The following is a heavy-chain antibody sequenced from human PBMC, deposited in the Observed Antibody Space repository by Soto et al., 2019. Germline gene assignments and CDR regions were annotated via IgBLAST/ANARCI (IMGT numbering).Heavy chain of an antibody. D-gene: IGHD6-13*01. J-gene: IGHJ4*02. Sequence: ASVKVSCKASGYTFTSYGICWLHPAPGQGLAWMGWINAYNVNTNYAQKLQGRVTKSTDTSRSAAYMEMGGLRSDDTAVYYCERWYSSSLYGDYWGQGTLVTVSS. CDR1: GYTFTSYG. CDR3: ERWYSSSLYGDY. V-gene: IGHV1-18*01. CDR2: INAYNVNT.